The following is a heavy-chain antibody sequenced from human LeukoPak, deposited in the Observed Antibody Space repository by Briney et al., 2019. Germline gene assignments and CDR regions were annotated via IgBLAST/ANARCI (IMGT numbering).Heavy chain of an antibody. J-gene: IGHJ4*02. CDR3: ARDGVNYYDISGYDI. D-gene: IGHD3-22*01. CDR2: IYYSGST. V-gene: IGHV4-59*01. CDR1: GGSISSYY. Sequence: SETLPLTCTVSGGSISSYYWSWIRQPPGKGLEWIGNIYYSGSTNYNPSLKSRVTISVDTSKNQFSLKLSSVTAADTAVYYCARDGVNYYDISGYDIWGRGTLVTVSS.